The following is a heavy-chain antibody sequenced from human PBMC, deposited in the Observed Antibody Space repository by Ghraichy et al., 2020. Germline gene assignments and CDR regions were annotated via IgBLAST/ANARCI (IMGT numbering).Heavy chain of an antibody. D-gene: IGHD3-10*01. CDR3: SAGDYHGSGSYYNNCFDP. V-gene: IGHV1-69*13. CDR1: GGTFSSYT. Sequence: SVKVSCKASGGTFSSYTISWVRQAPGQGLEWMGGIIPIFGTANYAQKFQGRVTITADESTSTAYMELSSLRSEDTAVYYCSAGDYHGSGSYYNNCFDPWGQGTLVTVSS. CDR2: IIPIFGTA. J-gene: IGHJ5*02.